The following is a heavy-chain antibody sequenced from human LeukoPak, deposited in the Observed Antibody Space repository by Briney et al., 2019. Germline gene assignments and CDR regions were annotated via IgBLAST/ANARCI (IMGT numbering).Heavy chain of an antibody. V-gene: IGHV4-59*11. J-gene: IGHJ4*02. CDR2: IYYSGST. CDR3: ARQPRTYYDILTGYYSEYYFDY. CDR1: GGSISSHY. D-gene: IGHD3-9*01. Sequence: SETLSLTCTVSGGSISSHYWSWIREPPGKGLEWIGYIYYSGSTNYNPSLKSRVTISVDTSKNQFSLKLSSVTAADTAVYYCARQPRTYYDILTGYYSEYYFDYWGQGTLVTVSS.